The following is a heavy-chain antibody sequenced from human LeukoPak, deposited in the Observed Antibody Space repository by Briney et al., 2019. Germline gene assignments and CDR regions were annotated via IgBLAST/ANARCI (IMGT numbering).Heavy chain of an antibody. Sequence: PGGSLRLSCAASGLTFSIYAMSWVRQAPGKGLEWVSTFGNSAHYADSVKGRFTISRDNSKNTLYLQMNSLRADDTAVYYCANHGVYSGSYSMDVWGQGTTVIVSS. CDR1: GLTFSIYA. CDR2: FGNSA. V-gene: IGHV3-23*01. J-gene: IGHJ6*02. CDR3: ANHGVYSGSYSMDV. D-gene: IGHD1-26*01.